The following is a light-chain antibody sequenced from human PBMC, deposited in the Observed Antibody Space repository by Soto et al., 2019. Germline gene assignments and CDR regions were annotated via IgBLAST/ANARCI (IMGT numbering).Light chain of an antibody. CDR1: QSVSSN. J-gene: IGKJ1*01. CDR2: GAS. CDR3: QQYETFSGT. V-gene: IGKV3-15*01. Sequence: EIVMTQSPSTLSLSPVGIAPLSCMASQSVSSNLAWYQQKPGQAPRLLIYGASTRATGIPARFSGSGSGTKFTLTIASLQPDDFATYYCQQYETFSGTFGPGTKVDI.